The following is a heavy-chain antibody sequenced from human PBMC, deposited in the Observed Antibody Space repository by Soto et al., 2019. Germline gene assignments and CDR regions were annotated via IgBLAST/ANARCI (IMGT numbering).Heavy chain of an antibody. V-gene: IGHV4-38-2*02. Sequence: PSETLSLTCAVSGYSISSGYYWGWIRQPPGKGLEWIGSIYHSGSTYYNPSLKSRVTISVDTSKNQFSLKLSSVTAADTAVYYCARDRRHYDFWSGYPNWFDPWGQGTLVTVSS. CDR2: IYHSGST. J-gene: IGHJ5*02. D-gene: IGHD3-3*01. CDR3: ARDRRHYDFWSGYPNWFDP. CDR1: GYSISSGYY.